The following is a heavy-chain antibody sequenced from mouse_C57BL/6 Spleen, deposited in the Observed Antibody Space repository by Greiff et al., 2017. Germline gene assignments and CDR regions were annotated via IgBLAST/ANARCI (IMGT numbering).Heavy chain of an antibody. CDR1: GFSLTSYG. D-gene: IGHD1-1*01. Sequence: VQGVESGPGLVQPSQSLSITCTVSGFSLTSYGVHWVRQSPGKGLEWLGVIWSGGSTDYNAAFISRLSISKDNSKSQVFFKMNSLQADDTAIYYCASPYYYGSSYGRDYYAMDYWGQGTSVTVSS. V-gene: IGHV2-2*01. CDR3: ASPYYYGSSYGRDYYAMDY. J-gene: IGHJ4*01. CDR2: IWSGGST.